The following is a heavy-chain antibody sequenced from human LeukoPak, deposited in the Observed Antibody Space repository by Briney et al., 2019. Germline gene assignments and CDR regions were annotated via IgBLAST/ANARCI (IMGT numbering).Heavy chain of an antibody. D-gene: IGHD5-18*01. V-gene: IGHV3-48*03. Sequence: GGSLRLSCAASGFTFSSYEMNWVRQAPGKGLEWVSYISSSGSTIYYADSVKGRFTISRDNNKNSLYLQMNSLRAEDTAVYYCTRGGGYSYGSFDYWGQGTLVTVSS. CDR1: GFTFSSYE. CDR2: ISSSGSTI. CDR3: TRGGGYSYGSFDY. J-gene: IGHJ4*02.